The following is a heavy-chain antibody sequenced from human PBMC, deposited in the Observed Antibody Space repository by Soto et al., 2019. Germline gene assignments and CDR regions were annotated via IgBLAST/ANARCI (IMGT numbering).Heavy chain of an antibody. D-gene: IGHD1-26*01. CDR1: GGSISSGGYS. CDR2: IYWDDDK. V-gene: IGHV2-5*02. CDR3: AHSHSGNYFFDS. Sequence: TLSLTCAVSGGSISSGGYSWGWIRQPPGKGLEWLALIYWDDDKRYSPSLKSRLTITKDTSKNQVVLTMTNMDPVDTATYYCAHSHSGNYFFDSWGQGTLVTVSS. J-gene: IGHJ4*02.